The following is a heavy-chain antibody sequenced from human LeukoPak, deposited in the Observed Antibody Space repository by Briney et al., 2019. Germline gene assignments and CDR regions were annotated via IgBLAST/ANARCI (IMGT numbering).Heavy chain of an antibody. D-gene: IGHD6-6*01. V-gene: IGHV4-4*09. CDR3: ARHDAGIAARPFDN. J-gene: IGHJ4*02. Sequence: SETLSLTCTVSGGSISTYYWSWIRQPPGKGLEWIAYIHASGPTNYNPSLKSRITISVDTSKNQFSLKLSSVTAADTAVYYCARHDAGIAARPFDNWGQGTLVTVSS. CDR1: GGSISTYY. CDR2: IHASGPT.